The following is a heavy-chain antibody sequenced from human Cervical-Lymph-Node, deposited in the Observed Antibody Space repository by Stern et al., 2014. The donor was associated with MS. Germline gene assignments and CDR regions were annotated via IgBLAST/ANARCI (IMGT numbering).Heavy chain of an antibody. Sequence: VQLGQSGAEVKKPGESLKISCKVSGYSFTTYWIGWGRQMSGKSLEGIGIIDPDDFDTGYSPSFQGQVTISADKSSSTAYLQWSSLKASDTAIYYCARRLYNYGDYATFDFWGQGTLVTVSS. CDR2: IDPDDFDT. J-gene: IGHJ4*02. D-gene: IGHD4-17*01. V-gene: IGHV5-51*01. CDR3: ARRLYNYGDYATFDF. CDR1: GYSFTTYW.